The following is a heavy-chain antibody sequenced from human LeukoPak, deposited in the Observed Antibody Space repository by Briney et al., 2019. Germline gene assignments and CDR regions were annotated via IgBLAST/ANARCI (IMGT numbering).Heavy chain of an antibody. V-gene: IGHV4-38-2*02. J-gene: IGHJ4*02. CDR3: ARSYDYVWGTFH. CDR1: GYSISSGYY. Sequence: SETLSLTCTVSGYSISSGYYWGWIRQPPGKGLEWFGSIYHSGSTYYNPSLKSRVTISVDTSKNQFSLKLSSVTAADTAVYYCARSYDYVWGTFHWGQGTLVTVSS. CDR2: IYHSGST. D-gene: IGHD3-16*01.